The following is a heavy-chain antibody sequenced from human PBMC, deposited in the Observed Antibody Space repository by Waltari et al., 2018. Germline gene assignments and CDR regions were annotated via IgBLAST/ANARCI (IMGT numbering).Heavy chain of an antibody. J-gene: IGHJ4*02. CDR1: GASFSSYW. D-gene: IGHD2-15*01. Sequence: QVQLQESGPGLVKPSETLSLTCAVSGASFSSYWWSWIRQPPGKGLEWIGEINGNSGSTNYNPSLKSRVTISKDASKNQFSLKLSSVTAADTAVYYCARDFGSRYYFDYWGQGVLVTVSP. CDR2: INGNSGST. CDR3: ARDFGSRYYFDY. V-gene: IGHV4-59*12.